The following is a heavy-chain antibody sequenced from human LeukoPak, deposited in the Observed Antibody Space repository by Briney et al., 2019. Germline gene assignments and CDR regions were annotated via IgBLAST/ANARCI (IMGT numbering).Heavy chain of an antibody. V-gene: IGHV3-48*01. CDR2: ISSTSSTI. D-gene: IGHD1-14*01. CDR3: AIVTTVLDY. J-gene: IGHJ4*02. CDR1: GFTFANYN. Sequence: GGSLRLSCAASGFTFANYNFNWVRQAPGKGLEWVSYISSTSSTIYYADSMKGRFTISRDNAKNSLYLQMNSLRAEDTAVYYCAIVTTVLDYWGQGTLVTVSS.